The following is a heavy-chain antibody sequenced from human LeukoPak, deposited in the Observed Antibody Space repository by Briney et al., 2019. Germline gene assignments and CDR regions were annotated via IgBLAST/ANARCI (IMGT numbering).Heavy chain of an antibody. CDR3: ARLSPPIASFCSGGTCYSGGFDP. D-gene: IGHD2-15*01. V-gene: IGHV1-18*01. CDR2: ITTYNGNT. CDR1: GYTFTSYG. Sequence: ASVKVSCKASGYTFTSYGITWVRQAPGQGLEWMGWITTYNGNTYYAQNFQGRVTMTADTSTSTAYKEVRSLRSDDTAVYYCARLSPPIASFCSGGTCYSGGFDPWGQGTLVTVSS. J-gene: IGHJ5*02.